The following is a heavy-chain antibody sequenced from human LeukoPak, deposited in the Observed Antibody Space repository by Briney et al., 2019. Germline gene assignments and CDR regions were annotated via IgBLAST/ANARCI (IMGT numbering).Heavy chain of an antibody. CDR2: INWDGGST. Sequence: GGSLRLSCAASGFTFDDYTMHWVRQPPGKGLDWVSLINWDGGSTYYADSVKGRFTISRDNSKNSLYLQMNSLRTEDTALYFCAKGRYTSGWTNFDYWGQGTLVTVSS. CDR3: AKGRYTSGWTNFDY. J-gene: IGHJ4*02. D-gene: IGHD6-19*01. CDR1: GFTFDDYT. V-gene: IGHV3-43*01.